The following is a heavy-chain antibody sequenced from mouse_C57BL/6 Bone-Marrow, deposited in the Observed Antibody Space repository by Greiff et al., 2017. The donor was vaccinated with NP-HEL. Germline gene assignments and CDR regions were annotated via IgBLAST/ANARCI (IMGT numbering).Heavy chain of an antibody. J-gene: IGHJ4*01. D-gene: IGHD2-10*02. CDR1: GFTFTSHW. CDR2: IYPGSGST. Sequence: QVQLQQPGAEPVKPGASVKMSCKASGFTFTSHWITWVKQRPGQGLEWIGDIYPGSGSTNYNEKFKSKATLTVDTSSSTAYMQLSSLTSEDSAVYYCARWELYGNYGAMDYWGQGTSVTVSS. V-gene: IGHV1-55*01. CDR3: ARWELYGNYGAMDY.